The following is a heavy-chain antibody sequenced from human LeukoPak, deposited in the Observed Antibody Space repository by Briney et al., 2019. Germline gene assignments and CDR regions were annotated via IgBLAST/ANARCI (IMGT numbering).Heavy chain of an antibody. V-gene: IGHV3-23*01. Sequence: GGSLRLSCAASGFTFSMYAVNWVRQAPGKGLEWVSAISGSGGSTYYADSVKGRFTISRDNSKNTLYLQMNSLRAEDTAVYYCAKFSGQPDGPDYWGQGTLVAVSS. CDR1: GFTFSMYA. J-gene: IGHJ4*02. CDR2: ISGSGGST. D-gene: IGHD5-12*01. CDR3: AKFSGQPDGPDY.